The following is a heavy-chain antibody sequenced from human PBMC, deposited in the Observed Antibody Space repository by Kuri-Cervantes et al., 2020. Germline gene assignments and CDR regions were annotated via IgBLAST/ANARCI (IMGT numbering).Heavy chain of an antibody. J-gene: IGHJ6*02. V-gene: IGHV6-1*01. Sequence: SETLSLTCAISGASVASNSAAWNWIRQSPSRGLEWLGRTYYRSKWYNDYAVSVKSRITINPDTSKNQFSLQLNSVTPEDTAVYYCARGTAVAGTFSYYYYGMDVWGQGTTVTVSS. CDR1: GASVASNSAA. D-gene: IGHD6-19*01. CDR3: ARGTAVAGTFSYYYYGMDV. CDR2: TYYRSKWYN.